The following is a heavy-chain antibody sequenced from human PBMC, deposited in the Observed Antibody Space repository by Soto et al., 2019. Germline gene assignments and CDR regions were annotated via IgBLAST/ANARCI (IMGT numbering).Heavy chain of an antibody. D-gene: IGHD3-22*01. CDR2: ISYDGSNK. V-gene: IGHV3-30-3*01. CDR3: ARDGADHYYDSNMNWFDP. Sequence: QVQLVESGGGVVQPGRSLRLSCAASGFTFSSYAMHWVRQAPGKGLEWVAVISYDGSNKYYADSVKGRFTISRDNSKNTLYLQMNSLRAEDTAVYYCARDGADHYYDSNMNWFDPWGQGTLLTVSS. CDR1: GFTFSSYA. J-gene: IGHJ5*02.